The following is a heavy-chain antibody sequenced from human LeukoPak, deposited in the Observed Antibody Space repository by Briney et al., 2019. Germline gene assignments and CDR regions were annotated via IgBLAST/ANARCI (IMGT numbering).Heavy chain of an antibody. CDR2: ISRNGIYI. D-gene: IGHD3-16*01. J-gene: IGHJ4*02. V-gene: IGHV3-21*06. CDR3: TRRGDY. Sequence: GGSLRLSCAAFGXTFSSFSMNWVRQAPGKGPEWLSSISRNGIYIYYADSVRGRFTISRDNAKNSLFLQMDSLRVEDTAVYYCTRRGDYWGQGALVTVSS. CDR1: GXTFSSFS.